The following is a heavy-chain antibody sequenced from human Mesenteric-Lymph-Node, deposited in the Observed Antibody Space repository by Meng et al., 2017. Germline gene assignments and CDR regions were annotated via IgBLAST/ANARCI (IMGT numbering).Heavy chain of an antibody. CDR2: ISSSDSTI. Sequence: GESLKISCAASGFTFSDYYMSWIRQAPGKGLEWVSYISSSDSTIYYADSVKGRFTISRDNAKNSLYLQMSSLRDEDTAVYYCTRGGYYFNYWGQGTLVTVSS. V-gene: IGHV3-11*04. D-gene: IGHD3-22*01. CDR3: TRGGYYFNY. CDR1: GFTFSDYY. J-gene: IGHJ4*02.